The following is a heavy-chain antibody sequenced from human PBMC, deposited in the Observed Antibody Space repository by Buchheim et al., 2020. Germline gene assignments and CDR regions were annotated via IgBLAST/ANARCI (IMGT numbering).Heavy chain of an antibody. J-gene: IGHJ6*03. CDR2: ISGSGGST. V-gene: IGHV3-23*01. Sequence: EVQLLGSGGGLVQPGGSLRLSCAASGFTFSSYAMSWVRQAPGKGLEWVSAISGSGGSTYYADSVKGRFTISRDNSKNTLYLQMNSLRAEDTAVYYCARLRGYSSGWSLNYYYYMDVWGKGTT. CDR1: GFTFSSYA. D-gene: IGHD6-19*01. CDR3: ARLRGYSSGWSLNYYYYMDV.